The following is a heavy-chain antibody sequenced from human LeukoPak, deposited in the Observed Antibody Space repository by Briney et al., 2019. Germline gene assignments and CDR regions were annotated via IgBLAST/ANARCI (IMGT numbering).Heavy chain of an antibody. Sequence: GSLRLSCAASGFTLTSYAIHWVRQAPGKGLEWVAVISYDGNNKYYADSVKGRFTISRDNSKNTLYLQMNSLRAEDTAVYYCARNSYFDYWGQGTLVTVSS. V-gene: IGHV3-30-3*01. CDR2: ISYDGNNK. J-gene: IGHJ4*02. D-gene: IGHD4-23*01. CDR1: GFTLTSYA. CDR3: ARNSYFDY.